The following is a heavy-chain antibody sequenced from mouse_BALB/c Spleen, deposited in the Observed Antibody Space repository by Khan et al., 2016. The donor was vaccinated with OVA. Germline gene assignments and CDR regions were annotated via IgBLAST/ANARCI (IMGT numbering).Heavy chain of an antibody. D-gene: IGHD2-2*01. Sequence: QVQLQQPGAELVRPGASVKLSCKASGYTFTSYWMNWVRQRPGQGLEWVGKINPSDSESHYNQMFKDKATLTVDKSSGTAYMQLSSLTSEDSAVYYCTTRENYGYDPSGFAYWGQGTLVTVSA. CDR3: TTRENYGYDPSGFAY. V-gene: IGHV1-61*01. J-gene: IGHJ3*01. CDR1: GYTFTSYW. CDR2: INPSDSES.